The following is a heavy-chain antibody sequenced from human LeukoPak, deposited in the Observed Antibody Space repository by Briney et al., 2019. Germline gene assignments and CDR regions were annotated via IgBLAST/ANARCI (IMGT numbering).Heavy chain of an antibody. Sequence: NASETLSLTCAVYGGSFSGYYWSWIRQPPGEGLEWIGEINHSGSTNYNPSLKSRVTISVDTSKNQFSLKLSSVTAADTAVYYCARGRVVVEIVVVPAATRNWFDPWGQGTLVTVSS. D-gene: IGHD2-2*03. CDR2: INHSGST. V-gene: IGHV4-34*01. CDR3: ARGRVVVEIVVVPAATRNWFDP. CDR1: GGSFSGYY. J-gene: IGHJ5*02.